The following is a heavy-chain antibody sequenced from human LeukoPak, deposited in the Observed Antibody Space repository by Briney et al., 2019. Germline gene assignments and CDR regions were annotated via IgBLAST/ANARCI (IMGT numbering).Heavy chain of an antibody. CDR1: GYTFTGYY. D-gene: IGHD5-12*01. CDR3: ARVGGYSGYEPFDY. J-gene: IGHJ4*02. Sequence: ASVKVSCKASGYTFTGYYMHWVRQAPGQGLEWMGWINPNSGGTNYAQKFQGRVTMTRDTSISTAYMELSRLRSDGTAVYYCARVGGYSGYEPFDYWGQGTLVTVSS. CDR2: INPNSGGT. V-gene: IGHV1-2*02.